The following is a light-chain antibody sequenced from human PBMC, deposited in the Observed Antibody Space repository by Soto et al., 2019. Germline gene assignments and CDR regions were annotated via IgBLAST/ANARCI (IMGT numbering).Light chain of an antibody. CDR1: SSDVGGYNY. CDR3: SSYTSSSTPYV. Sequence: QSALTQPASVSGSPGQSITISCTGTSSDVGGYNYVSWYQQHPGKAPKLMLYEVSNRPSGVSTRFSGSKSGNTASLTISGLQAEDEADYYCSSYTSSSTPYVFGTGTKLTVL. J-gene: IGLJ1*01. CDR2: EVS. V-gene: IGLV2-14*01.